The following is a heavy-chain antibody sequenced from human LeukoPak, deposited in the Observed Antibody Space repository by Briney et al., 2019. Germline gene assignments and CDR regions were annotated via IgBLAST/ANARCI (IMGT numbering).Heavy chain of an antibody. D-gene: IGHD2-15*01. CDR3: ARGTYSGRTSVDY. J-gene: IGHJ4*02. CDR2: IKDDGSQK. V-gene: IGHV3-7*03. CDR1: GLTFSNHW. Sequence: PGGSLRLSCVASGLTFSNHWMNWVRQAPGKGLEWVASIKDDGSQKYYVDSVKGRSSISRDNAKNSLYLQMSSLRAEETAVYYCARGTYSGRTSVDYWGQGTLVTVSS.